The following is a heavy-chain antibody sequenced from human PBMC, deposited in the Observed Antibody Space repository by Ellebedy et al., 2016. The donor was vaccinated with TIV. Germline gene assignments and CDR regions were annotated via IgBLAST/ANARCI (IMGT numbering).Heavy chain of an antibody. CDR3: ARHDYGSGSYYSHEFDY. CDR2: LWSDGSNK. V-gene: IGHV3-33*01. J-gene: IGHJ4*02. CDR1: GFTFSSYV. D-gene: IGHD3-10*01. Sequence: GGSLRLSXAASGFTFSSYVMHWVRQAPGKGLEWVAVLWSDGSNKAYADSVKGRFTISRDTSKNTLYLQMNSLRAEDTAVYYCARHDYGSGSYYSHEFDYWGQGTLVTVSS.